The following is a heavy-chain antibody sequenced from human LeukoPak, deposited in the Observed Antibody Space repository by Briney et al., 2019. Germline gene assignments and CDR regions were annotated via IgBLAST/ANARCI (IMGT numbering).Heavy chain of an antibody. J-gene: IGHJ4*02. D-gene: IGHD5-18*01. V-gene: IGHV4-34*01. Sequence: SETLSLTCAVYGGSFSGYYWSWIRQPPGKGLELVGEINHSGSTNYNPSLKSRVTISVDTSKNQFSLKLSSVTAADTAVYYCARGRRGYSYASPFDYWGQGTLVTVSS. CDR2: INHSGST. CDR1: GGSFSGYY. CDR3: ARGRRGYSYASPFDY.